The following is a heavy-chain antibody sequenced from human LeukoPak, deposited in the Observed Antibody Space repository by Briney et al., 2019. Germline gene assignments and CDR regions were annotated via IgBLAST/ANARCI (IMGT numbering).Heavy chain of an antibody. Sequence: ASVKVSCKTSGYVFNSFGITWLRQAPGQGLEWMGWVSAYKGYTSHAQKFQDRVIMTTDTSTTTAYMELRNLKSDDTAVYYCARDSPVLRFLEWLNYWGQGTLVTVSS. V-gene: IGHV1-18*01. J-gene: IGHJ4*02. CDR3: ARDSPVLRFLEWLNY. CDR1: GYVFNSFG. D-gene: IGHD3-3*01. CDR2: VSAYKGYT.